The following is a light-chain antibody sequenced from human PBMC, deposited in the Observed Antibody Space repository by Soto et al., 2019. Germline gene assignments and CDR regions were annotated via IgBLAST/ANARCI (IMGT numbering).Light chain of an antibody. V-gene: IGKV3-20*01. CDR1: QSVASSY. CDR3: QQYGSSLFT. Sequence: EIVLTQSPGTLSLSPGDRATLSCRASQSVASSYLAWYQQKPGQAPRVLIYGTSIRASGVPEGFSGGGSGTDFTLSITRLEPEDFAVYYCQQYGSSLFTFGPGTKVDIK. J-gene: IGKJ3*01. CDR2: GTS.